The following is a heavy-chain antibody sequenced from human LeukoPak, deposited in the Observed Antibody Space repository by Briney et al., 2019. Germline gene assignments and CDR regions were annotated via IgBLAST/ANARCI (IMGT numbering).Heavy chain of an antibody. J-gene: IGHJ6*02. CDR2: INPNSGGT. V-gene: IGHV1-2*02. D-gene: IGHD6-13*01. Sequence: EASVKVSCKASGYTFTGYYMHWVRQAPGQGLEWMGWINPNSGGTNYAQKFQGRVTMTRDTSISTAYMELSGLRSDDTAVYYCARYSSSWYPYYYYGMDVWGQGTTVTVSS. CDR1: GYTFTGYY. CDR3: ARYSSSWYPYYYYGMDV.